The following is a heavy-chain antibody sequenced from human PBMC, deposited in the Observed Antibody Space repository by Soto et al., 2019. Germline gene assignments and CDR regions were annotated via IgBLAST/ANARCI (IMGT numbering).Heavy chain of an antibody. CDR3: ARNVPVTPLGY. CDR1: GVTLSNVW. J-gene: IGHJ4*02. Sequence: GGSLRLSCAVSGVTLSNVWMNWVRQAPGKGPEWVGRIKSIPDSGTQYADSVKGRFTISRDNYKNTVYLQMNSLRVEDTAVYYCARNVPVTPLGYWGQGTLVTAPQ. V-gene: IGHV3-15*07. D-gene: IGHD4-17*01. CDR2: IKSIPDSGT.